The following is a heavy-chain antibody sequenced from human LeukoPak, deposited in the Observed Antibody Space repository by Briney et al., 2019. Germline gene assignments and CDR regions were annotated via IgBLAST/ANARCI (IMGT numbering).Heavy chain of an antibody. CDR1: GFTFSSYG. CDR3: AKGATYSGSRFDY. Sequence: GGSLRLSCAASGFTFSSYGMSWVRQAPGKGLEWVSAISGSGGSTYYADSVKGRFTISRDNSKNMLYLQMNSLRAEDTAVYYCAKGATYSGSRFDYWGQGTLATVSS. CDR2: ISGSGGST. D-gene: IGHD1-26*01. J-gene: IGHJ4*02. V-gene: IGHV3-23*01.